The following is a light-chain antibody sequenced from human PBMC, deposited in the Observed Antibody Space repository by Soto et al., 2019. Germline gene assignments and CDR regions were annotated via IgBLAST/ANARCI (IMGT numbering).Light chain of an antibody. CDR2: GAS. CDR1: QTISSTF. J-gene: IGKJ4*01. CDR3: QQFGLSPT. Sequence: EIVLTQAPGTLSLSPGERATLSCRASQTISSTFLAWYRQRPGQAPRLLIYGASSRATGIPDRFSGIGSGTDFTLTISRLEPEDFAVYYCQQFGLSPTFGGGTKVDIK. V-gene: IGKV3-20*01.